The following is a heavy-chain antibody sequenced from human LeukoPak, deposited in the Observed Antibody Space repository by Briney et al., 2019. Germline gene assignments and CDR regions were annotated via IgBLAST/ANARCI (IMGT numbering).Heavy chain of an antibody. CDR1: GYTLTSYY. CDR2: ISTSGGNT. J-gene: IGHJ4*02. V-gene: IGHV1-46*01. CDR3: ARVWVGATKAGYGY. D-gene: IGHD1-26*01. Sequence: ASVKVSCKASGYTLTSYYMHWVRQAPGQGLEWVGIISTSGGNTGYAQKFQGRIIMTRDTSTSTVYLDLSSLRSDDTAVYYCARVWVGATKAGYGYWGQGTLVTVSS.